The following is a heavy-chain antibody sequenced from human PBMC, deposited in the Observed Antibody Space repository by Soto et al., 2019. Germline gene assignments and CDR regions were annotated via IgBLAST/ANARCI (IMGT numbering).Heavy chain of an antibody. D-gene: IGHD3-22*01. V-gene: IGHV1-3*01. CDR2: INAGNGDT. Sequence: SVKVSCKASGYTFTSYGIHWVRQAPVQRLEWTGWINAGNGDTKYSEKFQGRVTITRDTSASTAYLELSSLRSEDTAVYYCARDPNDSSAHYHHYYYGMDVWGQGTTVTVSS. CDR3: ARDPNDSSAHYHHYYYGMDV. J-gene: IGHJ6*02. CDR1: GYTFTSYG.